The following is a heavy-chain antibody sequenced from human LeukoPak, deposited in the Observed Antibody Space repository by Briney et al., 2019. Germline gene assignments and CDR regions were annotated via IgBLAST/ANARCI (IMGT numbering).Heavy chain of an antibody. D-gene: IGHD3/OR15-3a*01. CDR1: GFTFTGYY. Sequence: ASVKASCKTSGFTFTGYYFHWMRQAPGQGLEWMGSIDANSGGTEYAQKFQGRVTMTRDTSLSTAYMEVTSLTSDDTAVYYCARDLFWTGYYYFDFWGQGTLVTVSS. CDR2: IDANSGGT. J-gene: IGHJ4*02. CDR3: ARDLFWTGYYYFDF. V-gene: IGHV1-2*02.